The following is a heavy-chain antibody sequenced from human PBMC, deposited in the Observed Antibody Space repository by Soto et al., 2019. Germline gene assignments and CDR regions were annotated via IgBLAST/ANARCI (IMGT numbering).Heavy chain of an antibody. J-gene: IGHJ5*02. Sequence: GGSLRLSCAASGFTFSSYAMSWVRQAPGKGLEWVSAISGSGGSTYYADSVKGRFTISRDNSKNTLYLQMNSLRAEDTAVDYCASHGSGSYYTNWFDPWGQGTLVTVSS. CDR1: GFTFSSYA. CDR3: ASHGSGSYYTNWFDP. V-gene: IGHV3-23*01. CDR2: ISGSGGST. D-gene: IGHD3-10*01.